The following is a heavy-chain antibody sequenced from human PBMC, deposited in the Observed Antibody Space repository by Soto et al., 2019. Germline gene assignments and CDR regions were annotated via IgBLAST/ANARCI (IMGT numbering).Heavy chain of an antibody. D-gene: IGHD1-26*01. Sequence: SETLSLTCTVSGGSISSYYWSWIRQPPGKGLEWIGYIYYSGSTNYKPSLKSRVTISVDTSSSQFSLELSSVTAADTAVYYCARGLISGSHYSGGWYYFDSWGQGTQVTVSS. CDR1: GGSISSYY. CDR3: ARGLISGSHYSGGWYYFDS. V-gene: IGHV4-59*12. J-gene: IGHJ4*02. CDR2: IYYSGST.